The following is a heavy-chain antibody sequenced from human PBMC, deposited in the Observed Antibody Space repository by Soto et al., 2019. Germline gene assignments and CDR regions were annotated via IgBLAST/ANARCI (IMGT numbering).Heavy chain of an antibody. D-gene: IGHD6-19*01. CDR2: FIPIFRTT. CDR3: AREWARTNGWPRTPNYGMDV. CDR1: GGTFSTYA. J-gene: IGHJ6*02. V-gene: IGHV1-69*01. Sequence: QVQLVQSGAEVKKPGSSVKVSCKTSGGTFSTYAISWVRQAPGKGLEWMGGFIPIFRTTNYAQKFRGRVRITSDESTGTAYMELSRLRTEDTAMYYCAREWARTNGWPRTPNYGMDVWGQGPTVTVSS.